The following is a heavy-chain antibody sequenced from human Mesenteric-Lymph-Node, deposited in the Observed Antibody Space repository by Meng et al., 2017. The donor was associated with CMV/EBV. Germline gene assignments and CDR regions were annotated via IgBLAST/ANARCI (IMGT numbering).Heavy chain of an antibody. CDR2: ILPIFGTA. V-gene: IGHV1-69*05. CDR1: GGTFSSYA. Sequence: SVTVSCKASGGTFSSYAISWVRQAPGQGLEWMGGILPIFGTANYAQKFQGRVTITTDESTSTAYMELSSLRSEDTAVYYCARGIVVVPAARDYYYYYGMDVWGQGTTVTVSS. D-gene: IGHD2-2*01. CDR3: ARGIVVVPAARDYYYYYGMDV. J-gene: IGHJ6*02.